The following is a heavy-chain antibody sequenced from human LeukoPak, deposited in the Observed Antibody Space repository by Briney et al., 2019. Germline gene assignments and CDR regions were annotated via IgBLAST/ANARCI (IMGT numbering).Heavy chain of an antibody. CDR2: ISYDGSNK. V-gene: IGHV3-30-3*01. CDR1: GFTFSSYA. Sequence: GGSLRLSCAASGFTFSSYAMHWVRQAPGKGLEWVAVISYDGSNKYYADSVKGRFTISRDNAKISLYLQMNSLRAEDTAVYYCAREHDYGDYNAFDIWGQGTMVTVSS. CDR3: AREHDYGDYNAFDI. J-gene: IGHJ3*02. D-gene: IGHD4-17*01.